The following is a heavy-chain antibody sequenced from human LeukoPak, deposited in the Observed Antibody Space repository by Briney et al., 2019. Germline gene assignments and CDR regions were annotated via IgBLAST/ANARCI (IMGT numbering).Heavy chain of an antibody. V-gene: IGHV4-31*03. CDR3: AREATVIQGSVDY. Sequence: SETLSLTCTVSGGSISSGGYYWSWIRQHPGKGLEWIGYIYYSGSTYYNPSLKSRVTISVDTSKNQFSLKLSSVTAADTAVYYCAREATVIQGSVDYWGQGTLVTVSS. CDR1: GGSISSGGYY. D-gene: IGHD4-17*01. CDR2: IYYSGST. J-gene: IGHJ4*02.